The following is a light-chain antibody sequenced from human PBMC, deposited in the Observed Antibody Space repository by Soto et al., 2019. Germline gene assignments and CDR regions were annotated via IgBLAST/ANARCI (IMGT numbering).Light chain of an antibody. CDR1: SSDIGGSNS. J-gene: IGLJ1*01. CDR3: SSSTGGSSPVV. CDR2: EVS. Sequence: QSVLTQPASVSGSPGQSITISCTGTSSDIGGSNSVSWYQQHPGQAPKLMISEVSNRPSGVSNRFSGSKSGNTASLSISGLQAEDEADYFCSSSTGGSSPVVCGGGTKVTVL. V-gene: IGLV2-14*01.